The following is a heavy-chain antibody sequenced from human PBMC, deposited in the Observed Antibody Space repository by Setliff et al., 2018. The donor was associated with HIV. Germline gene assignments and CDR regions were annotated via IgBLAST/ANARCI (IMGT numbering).Heavy chain of an antibody. D-gene: IGHD3-22*01. CDR2: INTYNDNT. CDR3: ARQHYFDSGGLGAFDI. V-gene: IGHV1-18*01. CDR1: GYTFTTYG. Sequence: GASVKVSCKASGYTFTTYGINWVRRAPGQGLEWMGWINTYNDNTNYAQNLQGRVTLTTDTSTSTAYMELRSLRSDDTAVYYCARQHYFDSGGLGAFDIWGQGTMVTVSS. J-gene: IGHJ3*02.